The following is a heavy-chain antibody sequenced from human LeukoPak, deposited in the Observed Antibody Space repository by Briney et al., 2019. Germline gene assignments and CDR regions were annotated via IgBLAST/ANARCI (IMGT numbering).Heavy chain of an antibody. D-gene: IGHD3-10*01. V-gene: IGHV1-69*04. CDR2: IIPILGIA. CDR1: GGTFSSYA. Sequence: GSSVKVSCKASGGTFSSYAISWVRQAPGQGLEWMGRIIPILGIANYAQKFQGRVTITADKSTSTAYMELSSLRSEDTAVYYCALRASDTSFGPFDYWGQGTLVTVSS. J-gene: IGHJ4*02. CDR3: ALRASDTSFGPFDY.